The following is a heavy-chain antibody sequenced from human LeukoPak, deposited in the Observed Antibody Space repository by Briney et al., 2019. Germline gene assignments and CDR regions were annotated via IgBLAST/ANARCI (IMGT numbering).Heavy chain of an antibody. CDR3: ARESNGGYHSGGPKY. CDR2: VRYDGSNE. J-gene: IGHJ4*02. V-gene: IGHV3-30*02. CDR1: GFSLSIYG. D-gene: IGHD5-12*01. Sequence: GGSLRLSCIASGFSLSIYGRHWVRQAPGKGLDWVAFVRYDGSNEYYADSVKGRFTISRDNSKNTLYLQMNSLRVEDTAVYSCARESNGGYHSGGPKYWGLGTLVTVSS.